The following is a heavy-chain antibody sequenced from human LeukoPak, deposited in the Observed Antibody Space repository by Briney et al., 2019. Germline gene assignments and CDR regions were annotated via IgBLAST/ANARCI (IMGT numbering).Heavy chain of an antibody. CDR1: GYTFTGYY. J-gene: IGHJ4*02. D-gene: IGHD6-13*01. CDR2: INPNSGGT. V-gene: IGHV1-2*02. Sequence: ASVKVSCKASGYTFTGYYMHWVRQAPGQGLEWMGWINPNSGGTNYAQKFQGRVTMTRDTSISTAYMELSRLRSDDTAVYYCARASSPYSSSWYYSDYWGQGTLVTVSS. CDR3: ARASSPYSSSWYYSDY.